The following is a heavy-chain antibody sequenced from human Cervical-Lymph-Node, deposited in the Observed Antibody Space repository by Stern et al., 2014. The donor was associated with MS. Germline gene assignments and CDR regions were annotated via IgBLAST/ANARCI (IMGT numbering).Heavy chain of an antibody. J-gene: IGHJ4*02. CDR2: IIYSGSS. CDR3: VRFSLFGEYYFDS. CDR1: GGSITRGGDY. Sequence: VQLVESGPGLVKPSQTLSLTCTVSGGSITRGGDYWSWVRQRPGKGLEWVGYIIYSGSSYYNPSLKSRVTISVDTSKNQFSLRLTSVTAADTAVYYCVRFSLFGEYYFDSWGQGTLVTVSS. D-gene: IGHD3-10*01. V-gene: IGHV4-31*02.